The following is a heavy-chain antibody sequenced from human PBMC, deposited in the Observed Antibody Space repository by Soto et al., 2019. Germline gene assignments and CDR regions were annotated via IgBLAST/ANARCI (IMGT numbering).Heavy chain of an antibody. J-gene: IGHJ4*02. CDR3: ARIDDYGDYVTDY. D-gene: IGHD4-17*01. Sequence: LRLSFAASGFTFNTHGMHWVRQAPGKGLEWVAVIWYDGSQRYYADFVRGRFTISRDNSQNTLYLQMTSLRAEDTAVYYCARIDDYGDYVTDYWGQGALVIVSS. CDR1: GFTFNTHG. V-gene: IGHV3-33*01. CDR2: IWYDGSQR.